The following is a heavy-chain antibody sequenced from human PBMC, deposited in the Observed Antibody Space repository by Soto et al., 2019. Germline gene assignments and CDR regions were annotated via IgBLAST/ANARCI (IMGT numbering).Heavy chain of an antibody. V-gene: IGHV1-3*01. Sequence: GASVKVSCKASGYTFTSYGMHWVRQAPGQRLEWMGWINAGNGDTKYSQKFQGRVTITADESTSTAYMELSSLRSEDTAVYYCAIGEQGFYYYGMDVWGQGTTVTVSS. CDR1: GYTFTSYG. J-gene: IGHJ6*02. D-gene: IGHD2-15*01. CDR3: AIGEQGFYYYGMDV. CDR2: INAGNGDT.